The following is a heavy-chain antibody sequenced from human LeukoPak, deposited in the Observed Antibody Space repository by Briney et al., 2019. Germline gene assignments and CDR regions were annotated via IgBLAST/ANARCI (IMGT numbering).Heavy chain of an antibody. J-gene: IGHJ6*03. CDR3: ARLEMATISQGKLYYYYYMDV. Sequence: ASVKVSCKASGYTFTSYGISWVRQAPGQGLEWMGWISAYNGNTNYAEKLQGRVTMTTDTSTSTAYMELRSLRSDDTAVYYCARLEMATISQGKLYYYYYMDVWGKGTTVTVSS. CDR1: GYTFTSYG. V-gene: IGHV1-18*01. D-gene: IGHD5-24*01. CDR2: ISAYNGNT.